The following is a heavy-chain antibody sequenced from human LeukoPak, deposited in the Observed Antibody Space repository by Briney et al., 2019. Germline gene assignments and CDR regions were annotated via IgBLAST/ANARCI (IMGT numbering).Heavy chain of an antibody. CDR1: GYTFTSYD. CDR2: MNPNSGNT. CDR3: ARESYKVSSVAFDI. Sequence: ASVKVSCKASGYTFTSYDINWVRQATGQGLEWMGWMNPNSGNTGYAQKFQGRVTMTRDTSTSTAYMELSGLRSEDTAVYYCARESYKVSSVAFDIWGQGTMVTVSS. D-gene: IGHD1-14*01. J-gene: IGHJ3*02. V-gene: IGHV1-8*01.